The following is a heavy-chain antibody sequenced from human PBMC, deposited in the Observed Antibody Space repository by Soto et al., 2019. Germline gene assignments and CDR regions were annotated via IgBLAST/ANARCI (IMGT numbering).Heavy chain of an antibody. CDR3: AKERDNGADRYYFDD. CDR1: GYSFTSYW. J-gene: IGHJ4*02. V-gene: IGHV5-51*01. D-gene: IGHD2-8*01. Sequence: PGESLKISCTGVGYSFTSYWIGWVRQMPGKGLEWMGIIYPGDSDTRYSPSFQGQVTISRDQSKNTLYLQMHSLRAEDTAVYFCAKERDNGADRYYFDDWGQGTLVTVSS. CDR2: IYPGDSDT.